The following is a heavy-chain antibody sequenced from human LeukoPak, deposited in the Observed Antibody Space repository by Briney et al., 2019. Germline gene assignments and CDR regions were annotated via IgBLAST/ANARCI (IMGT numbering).Heavy chain of an antibody. CDR3: ASTYYDSSGRPYFDY. Sequence: SETLSLTCTVSGGSISSSSYYWGWIRQPPGKGLEWIGSIYYSGSTYYNPSLKGRVTISVDTSKNQFSLKLSSVTAADTAVYYCASTYYDSSGRPYFDYWGQGTLVTVSS. CDR2: IYYSGST. V-gene: IGHV4-39*07. J-gene: IGHJ4*02. CDR1: GGSISSSSYY. D-gene: IGHD3-22*01.